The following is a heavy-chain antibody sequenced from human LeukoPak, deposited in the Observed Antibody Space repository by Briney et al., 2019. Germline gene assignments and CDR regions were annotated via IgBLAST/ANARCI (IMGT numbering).Heavy chain of an antibody. V-gene: IGHV3-9*01. D-gene: IGHD3-10*01. Sequence: GRSLRLSCAASGFTFDDYAMHWVRQAPGKGLEWVSGISWNSGSIGYADSVKGRFTISRDSFKNTLYLQMNSLRPEDTAVYYCAKEGDYYGSGSYRDGFDIWGQGTRATVSS. CDR1: GFTFDDYA. J-gene: IGHJ3*02. CDR3: AKEGDYYGSGSYRDGFDI. CDR2: ISWNSGSI.